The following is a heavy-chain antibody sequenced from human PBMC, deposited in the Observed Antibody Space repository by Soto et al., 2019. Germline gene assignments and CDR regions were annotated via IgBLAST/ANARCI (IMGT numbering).Heavy chain of an antibody. CDR1: GGSTNTRSDY. V-gene: IGHV4-39*01. CDR3: ARQPRGPGYGERGLYFDY. D-gene: IGHD3-16*01. CDR2: VYYSGST. Sequence: PSETLSLTCTVSGGSTNTRSDYWGWTRQPPGKGLEWIGSVYYSGSTYDNPSLQSRVTISVDTSRNQFSLKLMSVTAADTAVYFCARQPRGPGYGERGLYFDYWGQGTLVTVSS. J-gene: IGHJ4*02.